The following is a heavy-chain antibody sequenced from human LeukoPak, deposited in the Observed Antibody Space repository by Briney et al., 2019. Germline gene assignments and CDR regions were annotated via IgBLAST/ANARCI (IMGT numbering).Heavy chain of an antibody. Sequence: RGSLRLSCAASGFPFSSYSMNWVRQAPGMGLEWISYMRTTSSIFYADSVKGRFTISRDNDENSLYLQMNSLRPEDTAVYYCVRDLNWAFEPWGQGTLVTVSS. CDR3: VRDLNWAFEP. V-gene: IGHV3-69-1*02. J-gene: IGHJ5*02. CDR2: MRTTSSI. D-gene: IGHD7-27*01. CDR1: GFPFSSYS.